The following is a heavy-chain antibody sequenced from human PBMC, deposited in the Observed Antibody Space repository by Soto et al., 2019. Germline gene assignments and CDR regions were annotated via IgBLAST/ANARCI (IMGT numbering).Heavy chain of an antibody. CDR2: ISLDGSNA. CDR3: AKVAAMSLRALFGN. V-gene: IGHV3-30*18. D-gene: IGHD3-16*01. CDR1: GFTFGSYG. Sequence: QVQLVESGGGVVQPGRSLRLSCAASGFTFGSYGMHWVRQAPGKGLEWVAVISLDGSNAYYTDSVKGRFTISRDNSRDTLYLQMNRLRGDDTAVYYCAKVAAMSLRALFGNWGQGTLVTVSS. J-gene: IGHJ4*02.